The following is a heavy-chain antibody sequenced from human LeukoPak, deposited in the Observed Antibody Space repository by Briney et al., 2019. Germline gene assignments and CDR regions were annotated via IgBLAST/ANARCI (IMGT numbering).Heavy chain of an antibody. CDR1: GFNVSSNY. CDR2: IYGADAA. V-gene: IGHV3-66*02. Sequence: GGSLRLSCAASGFNVSSNYMTWIRQAPGTGLEWVSLIYGADAAYYAESVRGRFMISRDNLKNTLFLQMNSLSVEDTAVYYCVTSTGQQFIPYDYWGQGTHVTVSS. J-gene: IGHJ4*02. D-gene: IGHD6-13*01. CDR3: VTSTGQQFIPYDY.